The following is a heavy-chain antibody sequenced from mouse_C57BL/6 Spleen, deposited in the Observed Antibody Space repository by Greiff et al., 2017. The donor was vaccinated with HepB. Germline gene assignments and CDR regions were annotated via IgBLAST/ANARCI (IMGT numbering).Heavy chain of an antibody. CDR2: IDPSDSST. CDR1: GYTFTSYW. Sequence: QVQLQQPGAELVRPGTSVKLSCKASGYTFTSYWMHWVKQRPGQGLEWIGVIDPSDSSTNYNQKFKGKATLTVDTSTSTAYMQLSSLTSEDSAVYYCASYDYDWLTRTKAGAMDCWGHGTSVTVSS. J-gene: IGHJ4*01. CDR3: ASYDYDWLTRTKAGAMDC. D-gene: IGHD2-4*01. V-gene: IGHV1-59*01.